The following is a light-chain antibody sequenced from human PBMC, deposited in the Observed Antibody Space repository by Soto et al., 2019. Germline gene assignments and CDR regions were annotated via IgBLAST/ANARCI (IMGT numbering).Light chain of an antibody. Sequence: DIQLTQSPSSLSASVGDRVTITCRVSQGISSYLNWYRQKPGKAPKLLIYAASTSQSGVPSRFSGSGSGTDFTLTISSLQPEDFATYYCQQLESYPSTLGGGTKVDIK. CDR1: QGISSY. V-gene: IGKV1-9*01. CDR3: QQLESYPST. J-gene: IGKJ4*01. CDR2: AAS.